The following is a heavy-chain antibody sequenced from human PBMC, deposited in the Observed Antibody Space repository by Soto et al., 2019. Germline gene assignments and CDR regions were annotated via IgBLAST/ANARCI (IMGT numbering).Heavy chain of an antibody. J-gene: IGHJ4*02. CDR2: ISYDGRNE. Sequence: GGSLRLSCAASGFTFRTYAMHWVRQAPGKGLEWVAVISYDGRNEYYADSVKGRITINPDTSKNQFSLHLSSVTPEDTAVYYCARVQHPAYFDYWGQGTPVTVSS. CDR3: ARVQHPAYFDY. V-gene: IGHV3-30*04. CDR1: GFTFRTYA.